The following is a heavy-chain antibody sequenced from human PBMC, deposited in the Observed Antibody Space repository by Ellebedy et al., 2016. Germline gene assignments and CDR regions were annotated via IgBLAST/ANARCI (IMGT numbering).Heavy chain of an antibody. CDR2: IHSSGST. J-gene: IGHJ4*02. Sequence: SETLSLTCTVSGGSITSVSNYWGWIRQPPGKGLEWLGSIHSSGSTSYSPSLKSRVTISVDTSKSQFSLKVNSVTAADTAVYYCARNAFSSSWYQFDYWGQGILVTVSS. V-gene: IGHV4-39*07. CDR3: ARNAFSSSWYQFDY. CDR1: GGSITSVSNY. D-gene: IGHD6-13*01.